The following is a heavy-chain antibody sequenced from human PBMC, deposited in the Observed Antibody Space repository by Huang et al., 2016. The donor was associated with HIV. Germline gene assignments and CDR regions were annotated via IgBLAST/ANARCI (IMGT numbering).Heavy chain of an antibody. Sequence: QVHLVESGGGVVQPGRSLRLSCAASGFTFSGYGMHWVRQAPGEGLEWVAVITVDGKNKYYADSVRSRVTGSREKSQNTVSLQMNTLRAEDTAVYYCAKDNDLYYFDYWGQGTLVTVSS. CDR3: AKDNDLYYFDY. V-gene: IGHV3-30*18. J-gene: IGHJ4*02. CDR1: GFTFSGYG. CDR2: ITVDGKNK. D-gene: IGHD1-1*01.